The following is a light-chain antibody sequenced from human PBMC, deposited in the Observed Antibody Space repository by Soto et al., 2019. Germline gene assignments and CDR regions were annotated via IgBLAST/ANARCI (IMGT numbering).Light chain of an antibody. CDR1: RSDVPASDY. CDR3: SSYTSSRTRV. V-gene: IGLV2-14*03. CDR2: EVS. J-gene: IGLJ1*01. Sequence: QSALTQPASLSGSPGQSITISCTGTRSDVPASDYVSWYQQHPDQAPKLMIYEVSNRPSGVSNRFSGSKSVNTATLTISGLQTEYEADYYCSSYTSSRTRVFGTGTKLTVL.